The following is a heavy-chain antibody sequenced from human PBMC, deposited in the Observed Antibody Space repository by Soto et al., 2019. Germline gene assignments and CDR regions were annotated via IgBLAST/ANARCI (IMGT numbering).Heavy chain of an antibody. CDR1: GGSISSYY. V-gene: IGHV4-59*08. Sequence: SETLSLTCSVSGGSISSYYWSWIRQPPGKGLEWIGYIYYSGSTNYNPSLKSRVTISVDTSKNQFPLKLSSVTAADTAVYYCAIFYWIELEYYFDYCGQGTLVPVSS. CDR3: AIFYWIELEYYFDY. D-gene: IGHD2-8*02. CDR2: IYYSGST. J-gene: IGHJ4*02.